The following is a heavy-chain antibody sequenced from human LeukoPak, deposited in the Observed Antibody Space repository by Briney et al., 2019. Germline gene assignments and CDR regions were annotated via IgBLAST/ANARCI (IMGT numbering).Heavy chain of an antibody. V-gene: IGHV4-59*01. CDR3: ARRTGYYDGFDY. J-gene: IGHJ4*02. CDR1: GGSISSYY. Sequence: SETLSLTCTVSGGSISSYYWSWIRQPPGKGLEWIGYIYYSGNTYYNPSLKSRVTISVDTSKNQFSLKLSSVTAADTAVYYCARRTGYYDGFDYWGQGTLVTVSS. CDR2: IYYSGNT. D-gene: IGHD3/OR15-3a*01.